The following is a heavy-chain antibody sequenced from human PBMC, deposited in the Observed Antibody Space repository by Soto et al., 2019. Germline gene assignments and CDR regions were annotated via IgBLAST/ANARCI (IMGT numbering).Heavy chain of an antibody. CDR3: TRASSLDFDF. CDR1: GFTFGDYA. J-gene: IGHJ4*02. Sequence: GGSLRLSCTASGFTFGDYALSWVRQAPGKGLEWVGFIRGNAYGGTTDYAASVKGRFTISRDDSKSIAYLQMNSLRTEDTALYYCTRASSLDFDFWGQGTLVTVSS. V-gene: IGHV3-49*04. D-gene: IGHD3-16*01. CDR2: IRGNAYGGTT.